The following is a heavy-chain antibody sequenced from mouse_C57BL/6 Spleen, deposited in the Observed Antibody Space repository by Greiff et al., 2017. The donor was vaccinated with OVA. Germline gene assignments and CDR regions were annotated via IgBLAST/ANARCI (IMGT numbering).Heavy chain of an antibody. Sequence: EVKLVESAGGLVQPGSSLKLSCTASGFTISDSYMAWVRQVPEKGLEWVANINYDGSRPTYLASLKSSFIISRDNAKNIRYLQMSSLKSEDTATYYCARGSYYYGSSSFDYWGQGTTLTVSS. J-gene: IGHJ2*01. CDR2: INYDGSRP. D-gene: IGHD1-1*01. CDR3: ARGSYYYGSSSFDY. V-gene: IGHV5-16*01. CDR1: GFTISDSY.